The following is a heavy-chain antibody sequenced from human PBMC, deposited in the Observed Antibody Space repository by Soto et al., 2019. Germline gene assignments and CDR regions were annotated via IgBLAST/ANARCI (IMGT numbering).Heavy chain of an antibody. D-gene: IGHD2-15*01. V-gene: IGHV1-3*01. Sequence: QVQVVQSEAEVRQPGASVRVSCKDSGYILTSYAIHWVRQAPGQRLEYMGWISAANGNTGSSQRFQGRVTFSRDAAARIAYMKIRSLRSDDTAMYYGALSHTGFCSPADCPGEFAQWGQGTLVTVSS. CDR1: GYILTSYA. J-gene: IGHJ4*02. CDR2: ISAANGNT. CDR3: ALSHTGFCSPADCPGEFAQ.